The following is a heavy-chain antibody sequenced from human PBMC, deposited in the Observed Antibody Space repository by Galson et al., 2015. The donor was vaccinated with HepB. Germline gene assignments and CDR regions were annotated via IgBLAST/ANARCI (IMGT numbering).Heavy chain of an antibody. CDR3: AKDPYLYSALAGTMAGFDH. V-gene: IGHV3-30*18. CDR2: ISYDGSNK. Sequence: SLRLSCAASGFTFSNYGMHWVRQAPGKGLEWVAVISYDGSNKYYADSVTGRFTISRDNSKNTLYLQMNSLRAEDTALYYCAKDPYLYSALAGTMAGFDHWGQGTLVTVSS. CDR1: GFTFSNYG. D-gene: IGHD6-19*01. J-gene: IGHJ4*02.